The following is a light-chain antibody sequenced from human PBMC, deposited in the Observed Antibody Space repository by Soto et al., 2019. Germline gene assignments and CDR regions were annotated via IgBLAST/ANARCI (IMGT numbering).Light chain of an antibody. CDR1: QNIGAY. V-gene: IGKV3-11*01. CDR3: QQNTHWPPFT. J-gene: IGKJ3*01. CDR2: ASS. Sequence: EIVLTQSPATLSLSPGERATLSCRASQNIGAYLAWYQQKPGQAPRLVIYASSHRATSIPGRFSGSGSGTDFTLTINSLEPEDFAVYYCQQNTHWPPFTFGPGTKVDLK.